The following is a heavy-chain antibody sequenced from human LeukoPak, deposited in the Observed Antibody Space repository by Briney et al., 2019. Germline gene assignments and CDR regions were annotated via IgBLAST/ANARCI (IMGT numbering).Heavy chain of an antibody. J-gene: IGHJ6*02. V-gene: IGHV1-46*01. D-gene: IGHD2-2*01. CDR2: INPSGGST. CDR1: GYTFTSYY. CDR3: ARRDIVVVPAATGGYYYYYGMDV. Sequence: GASVKVSCKASGYTFTSYYMHWVRQAPGQGLEWMGVINPSGGSTSYAQKFQGRVTMTRDTSTSTVYMELSSLRSEGTAVYYCARRDIVVVPAATGGYYYYYGMDVWGQGTTVTVSS.